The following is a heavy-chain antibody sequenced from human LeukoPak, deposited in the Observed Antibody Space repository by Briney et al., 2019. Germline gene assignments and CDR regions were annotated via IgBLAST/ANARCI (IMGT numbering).Heavy chain of an antibody. CDR1: GDSVSSNSAA. D-gene: IGHD3-10*01. J-gene: IGHJ4*02. Sequence: SQTLSLTCAISGDSVSSNSAAWHWIRQSPSRGLEWLGRTYYRSKWYNDYAVSVKSQITINPDTSKNQFSLQLNSVTPEDTAVYHCASFPRPVVRGINMEPMDYWGQGTLVTVSS. CDR3: ASFPRPVVRGINMEPMDY. CDR2: TYYRSKWYN. V-gene: IGHV6-1*01.